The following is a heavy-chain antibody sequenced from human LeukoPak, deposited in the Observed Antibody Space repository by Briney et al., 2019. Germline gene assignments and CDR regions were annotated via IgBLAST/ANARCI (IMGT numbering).Heavy chain of an antibody. Sequence: PGGSLRLSCAASGFTFSSYSMTWVRQAPGKGLEWVSSISSSSSYIYYADSVKGQFTISRDNAKNSLYLQMNSLRAEDTAVYYCAVLPGKQQLVSHWFDPWGQGTLVTVSS. CDR1: GFTFSSYS. D-gene: IGHD6-13*01. J-gene: IGHJ5*02. CDR2: ISSSSSYI. CDR3: AVLPGKQQLVSHWFDP. V-gene: IGHV3-21*01.